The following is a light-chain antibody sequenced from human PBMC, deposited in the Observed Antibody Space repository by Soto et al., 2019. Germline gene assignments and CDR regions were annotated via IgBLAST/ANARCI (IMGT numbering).Light chain of an antibody. CDR1: QSVSSSY. V-gene: IGKV3-20*01. J-gene: IGKJ1*01. CDR2: GAS. CDR3: HQYGSSSGT. Sequence: EIVLTQSPGTLSLSPGERATLSCRASQSVSSSYLAWYQHKPGQVPRLLIYGASSRATGIPDRFSGSGSGTDFTLTISRLEPEDFAVYYCHQYGSSSGTFGQGTKVEIK.